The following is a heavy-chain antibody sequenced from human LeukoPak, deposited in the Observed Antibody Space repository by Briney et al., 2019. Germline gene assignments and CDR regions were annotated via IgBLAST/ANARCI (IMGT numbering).Heavy chain of an antibody. V-gene: IGHV3-30*02. CDR3: ARGPLTFGGVIVGFDY. Sequence: GGSLRLSCAASGFTFSSYGMHWVRQAPGKGLEWVAFIRFDGSNKYYTDSVKGRFTLSRDNSKNTLYLQINSLRAEDTAVYYCARGPLTFGGVIVGFDYWGQGTLVTVSS. CDR1: GFTFSSYG. J-gene: IGHJ4*02. D-gene: IGHD3-16*02. CDR2: IRFDGSNK.